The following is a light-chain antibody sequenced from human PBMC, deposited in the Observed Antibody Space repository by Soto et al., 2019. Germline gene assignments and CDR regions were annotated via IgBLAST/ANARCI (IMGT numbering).Light chain of an antibody. Sequence: DIHITQSPSSLSSSVGDRVTISSQPSQDRSNYLNWYQQKPGKAPNLLICDASNLEPEVPSRFSGSGSRTDFTFTISSLQPEDIATYYCQQYDNPPGLTFGGGPKVEIK. CDR1: QDRSNY. CDR3: QQYDNPPGLT. J-gene: IGKJ4*01. V-gene: IGKV1-33*01. CDR2: DAS.